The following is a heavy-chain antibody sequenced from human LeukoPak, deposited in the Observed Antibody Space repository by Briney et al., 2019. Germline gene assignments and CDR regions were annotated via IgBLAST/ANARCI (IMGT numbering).Heavy chain of an antibody. CDR1: GFTFSSYS. CDR3: ARGAVQD. Sequence: GGSLRLSCAASGFTFSSYSMNWVRQAPGKGLEWVSYISSTSGTIYYADSVKGRFTISRDSAKNSLYLQMNSLRAEDTAVYYCARGAVQDWGQGTLVTVSS. V-gene: IGHV3-48*01. D-gene: IGHD3-10*01. CDR2: ISSTSGTI. J-gene: IGHJ4*02.